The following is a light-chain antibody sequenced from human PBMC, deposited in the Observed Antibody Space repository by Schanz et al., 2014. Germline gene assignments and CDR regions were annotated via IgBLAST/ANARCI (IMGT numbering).Light chain of an antibody. J-gene: IGLJ3*02. Sequence: QSVLTQPPSVSGTPGQRVTMSCSGSSSDIGGSTVNWYQQLPGTAPKLLIYRNNQLASGVPDRFSGSKSGTSASLAISRLQSEDEADYYCAAWDDSLNGWVFGGGTKVTVL. CDR1: SSDIGGST. CDR3: AAWDDSLNGWV. V-gene: IGLV1-44*01. CDR2: RNN.